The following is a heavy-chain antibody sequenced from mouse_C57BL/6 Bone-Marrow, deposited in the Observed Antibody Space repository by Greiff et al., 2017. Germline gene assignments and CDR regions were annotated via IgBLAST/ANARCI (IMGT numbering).Heavy chain of an antibody. CDR2: IDPSDSYT. CDR1: GYTFTSYW. D-gene: IGHD1-1*01. Sequence: VQLQQPGAELVKPGASVKLSCKASGYTFTSYWMQWVNQRPGQGLEWIGEIDPSDSYTNYNQKFKGKATLTVDTSSSTAYMQLSSLTSEDSAVYYCARGGLRLYYFDYWGQGTTLTVSS. V-gene: IGHV1-50*01. CDR3: ARGGLRLYYFDY. J-gene: IGHJ2*01.